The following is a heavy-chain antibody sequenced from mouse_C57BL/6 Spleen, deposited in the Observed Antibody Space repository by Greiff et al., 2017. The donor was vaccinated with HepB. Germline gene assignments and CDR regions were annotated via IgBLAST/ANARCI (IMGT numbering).Heavy chain of an antibody. CDR3: ARATTVAPFDY. J-gene: IGHJ2*01. Sequence: EVQGVESGPELVKPGASVKISCKASGYSFTGYYMHWVKQSHGNILDWIGYIYPYNGVSSYNQKFKGKATLTVDKSSSTAYLELRSLTSEDSAVYYCARATTVAPFDYWGQGTTLTVSS. V-gene: IGHV1-31*01. CDR2: IYPYNGVS. CDR1: GYSFTGYY. D-gene: IGHD1-1*01.